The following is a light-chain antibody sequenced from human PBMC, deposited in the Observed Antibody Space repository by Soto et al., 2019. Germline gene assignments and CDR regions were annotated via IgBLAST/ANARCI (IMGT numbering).Light chain of an antibody. Sequence: QSVLTQPPLLSATPRQRVNISCSGSFSNIGDNAVNWYQQLPGAAPKLLIYLNDQRRSGVPDRFSGSKSGTSAFLAISGLQYEDEADYSCAAWDDSLNALFGTGTQLTVL. V-gene: IGLV1-44*01. CDR2: LND. J-gene: IGLJ1*01. CDR1: FSNIGDNA. CDR3: AAWDDSLNAL.